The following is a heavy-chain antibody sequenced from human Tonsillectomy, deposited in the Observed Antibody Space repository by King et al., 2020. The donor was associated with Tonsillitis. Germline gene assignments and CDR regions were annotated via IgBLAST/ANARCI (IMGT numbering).Heavy chain of an antibody. CDR1: GGSFSGYY. CDR3: ARALTGYCSGGSCLYFDY. D-gene: IGHD2-15*01. Sequence: VQLQQWGAGLLKPSETLSLTCAVSGGSFSGYYWSWIRQPPGKGLEWIGEINHSGSTNYNPSLKSRVTISVDTSKNQFSLKLSSVTAADTAVYYCARALTGYCSGGSCLYFDYWGQGTLVTVSS. J-gene: IGHJ4*02. CDR2: INHSGST. V-gene: IGHV4-34*01.